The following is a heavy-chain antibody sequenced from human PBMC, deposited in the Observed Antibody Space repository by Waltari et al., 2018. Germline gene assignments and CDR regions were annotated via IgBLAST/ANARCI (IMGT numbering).Heavy chain of an antibody. D-gene: IGHD6-19*01. V-gene: IGHV4-39*01. CDR1: GGSISSSSYY. J-gene: IGHJ4*02. CDR2: IYYSGST. CDR3: ARHEDSSGEDY. Sequence: QLQLQESGPGLVKPSETLSLTCTVPGGSISSSSYYWGWIRQPPGKGLEWIGSIYYSGSTYYNPSLKSRVTISVDTSKNQFSLKLSSVTAADTAVYYCARHEDSSGEDYWGQGTLVTVSS.